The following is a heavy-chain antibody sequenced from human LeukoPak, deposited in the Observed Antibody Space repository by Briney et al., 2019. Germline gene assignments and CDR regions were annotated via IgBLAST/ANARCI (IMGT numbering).Heavy chain of an antibody. CDR2: ICGSGGST. V-gene: IGHV3-23*01. D-gene: IGHD5-24*01. CDR1: GFTFSSYV. Sequence: LGGALRLSCVACGFTFSSYVMSWVRQAPGKGVEGVSAICGSGGSTYYAASVKGPFTISRDNSKNTLYLQMNSMRAEDTAVYYCAKDVGDGYNWWGKGTLVTVSS. CDR3: AKDVGDGYNW. J-gene: IGHJ4*02.